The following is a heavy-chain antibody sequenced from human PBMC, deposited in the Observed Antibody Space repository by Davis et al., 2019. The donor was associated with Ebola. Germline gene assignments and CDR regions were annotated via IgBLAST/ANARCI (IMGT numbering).Heavy chain of an antibody. CDR3: ARDRAGTAYMDV. CDR1: GYTFTGYY. J-gene: IGHJ6*03. Sequence: ASVKASCKASGYTFTGYYMHWVRQAPGQGLEWMGWINPNSGGTKYLQKFQGRVTMTRDTSMSTAYMELSRLRSDDTAVYYCARDRAGTAYMDVWGKGTMVTVSS. D-gene: IGHD1-7*01. V-gene: IGHV1-2*02. CDR2: INPNSGGT.